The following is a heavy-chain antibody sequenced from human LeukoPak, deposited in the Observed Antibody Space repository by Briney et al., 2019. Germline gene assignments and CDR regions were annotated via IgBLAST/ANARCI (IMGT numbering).Heavy chain of an antibody. CDR1: GYTFTSYD. Sequence: ASVKVSCKASGYTFTSYDINWVRQATGQGLEWMGWISAYNGNTNYAQKLQGRVIMTTDTSTNTAYMELRSLRSDDTAVYYCARVPRVAGSRSYYYYGMDVWGQGTTVTVSS. J-gene: IGHJ6*02. D-gene: IGHD6-19*01. CDR2: ISAYNGNT. V-gene: IGHV1-18*01. CDR3: ARVPRVAGSRSYYYYGMDV.